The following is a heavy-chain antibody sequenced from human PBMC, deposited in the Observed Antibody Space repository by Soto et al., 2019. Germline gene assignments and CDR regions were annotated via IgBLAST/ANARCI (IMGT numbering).Heavy chain of an antibody. J-gene: IGHJ4*02. D-gene: IGHD2-2*01. CDR1: GFTFTNAW. CDR2: IKSNDDGGTT. CDR3: ATDLGRRSSVGFDY. V-gene: IGHV3-15*01. Sequence: EVQLVESGGDLVKPGGSLRLSCTASGFTFTNAWMTWVRQVPGKGLEWVGRIKSNDDGGTTDYPAPVKGRFTISRDESRDTVYLQMNSLKTDDTAVYYCATDLGRRSSVGFDYWGQGTLVTVSS.